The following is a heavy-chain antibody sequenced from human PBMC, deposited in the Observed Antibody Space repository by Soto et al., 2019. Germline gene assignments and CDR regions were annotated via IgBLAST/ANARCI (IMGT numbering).Heavy chain of an antibody. V-gene: IGHV3-11*01. D-gene: IGHD1-1*01. Sequence: PGGSLRLSCAASGFTFSDYYMSWIRQAPGKGLEWISYISSSGSTIYHADSVKGRSTISRDNAKNSLYLQMNGLRAEDTAVYYCARDLKPREALAPYYFDYWGQGTLVTVSS. CDR2: ISSSGSTI. J-gene: IGHJ4*02. CDR3: ARDLKPREALAPYYFDY. CDR1: GFTFSDYY.